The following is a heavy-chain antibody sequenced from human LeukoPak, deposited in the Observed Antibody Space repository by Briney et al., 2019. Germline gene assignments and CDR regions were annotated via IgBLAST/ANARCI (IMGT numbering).Heavy chain of an antibody. CDR1: GYTFTSYY. J-gene: IGHJ4*02. CDR3: ARLGIQLNSPGDY. D-gene: IGHD5-18*01. CDR2: IIPILGIA. V-gene: IGHV1-69*02. Sequence: GASVKVSCKASGYTFTSYYMHWVRQAPGQGLEWMGRIIPILGIANYAQKFQGRVTITADKSTSTAYMELSSLRSEDTAVYYCARLGIQLNSPGDYWGQGTLVTVSS.